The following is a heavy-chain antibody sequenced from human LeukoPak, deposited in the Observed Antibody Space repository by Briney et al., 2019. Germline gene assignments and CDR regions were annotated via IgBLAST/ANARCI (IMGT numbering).Heavy chain of an antibody. D-gene: IGHD3-3*01. J-gene: IGHJ4*02. CDR1: GFTFSSYA. V-gene: IGHV3-64*04. CDR3: ASTHNYDFWSGYLDY. Sequence: GGSLRLSCSASGFTFSSYAMHWVRQAPGKGLEYVSAISSNGGSTYYADSVKGRFTISRDNSKNTLYLQMNSLRAEDTAVYYCASTHNYDFWSGYLDYWGQGTLVTVSS. CDR2: ISSNGGST.